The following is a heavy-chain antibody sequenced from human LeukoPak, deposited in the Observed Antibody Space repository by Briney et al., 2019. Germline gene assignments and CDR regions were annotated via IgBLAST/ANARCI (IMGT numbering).Heavy chain of an antibody. Sequence: SETLSLTCTVSGGSISSYYWSWIRQPAGKGLEWIGEINHSGSTNYNPSLKSRVTISVDTSKNQFSLKLSSVTAADTAVYYCARGIYCSSTSCYNVLDYWGQGTLVTVSS. CDR2: INHSGST. J-gene: IGHJ4*02. CDR1: GGSISSYY. V-gene: IGHV4-34*01. CDR3: ARGIYCSSTSCYNVLDY. D-gene: IGHD2-2*02.